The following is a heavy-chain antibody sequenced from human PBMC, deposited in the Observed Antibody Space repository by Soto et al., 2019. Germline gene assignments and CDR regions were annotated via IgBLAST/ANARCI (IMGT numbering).Heavy chain of an antibody. Sequence: GGSLRLSCAASGVSVSNYGINWARPAPGKGLEWVAVIWYDGNDKYYADSVKGRFTISRDISKNTLFLQMHSLGAEDTAVFYCARSGGYRSAPAYYIYVLGKRTTLTVSS. J-gene: IGHJ6*03. CDR2: IWYDGNDK. D-gene: IGHD5-18*01. CDR3: ARSGGYRSAPAYYIYV. CDR1: GVSVSNYG. V-gene: IGHV3-33*01.